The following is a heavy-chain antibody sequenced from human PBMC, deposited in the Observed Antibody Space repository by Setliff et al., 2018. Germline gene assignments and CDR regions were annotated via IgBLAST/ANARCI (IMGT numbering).Heavy chain of an antibody. J-gene: IGHJ4*02. CDR1: GYTFTGYY. CDR2: INPHSGGT. D-gene: IGHD1-26*01. V-gene: IGHV1-2*02. Sequence: GPSVKVSCKASGYTFTGYYIHWVRQAPGQGLEWMGWINPHSGGTNFPQTFQGRVTMTRDTSTTTAYMELISLRSDDTAVYYCAINVHTAGGADFWGQGTLVTVSS. CDR3: AINVHTAGGADF.